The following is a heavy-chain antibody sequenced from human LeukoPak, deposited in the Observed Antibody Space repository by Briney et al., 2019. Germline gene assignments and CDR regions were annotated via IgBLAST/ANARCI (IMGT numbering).Heavy chain of an antibody. D-gene: IGHD6-13*01. J-gene: IGHJ4*01. CDR1: GGSFSNYY. Sequence: SETLSLTCAVYGGSFSNYYWSRIRQPPGEGLEWIGEIHPSGNADSTPSLKGRVTISVDTSKNQSSLNVISVTAADTAEYYCTRGEDPFKQGHWGHGTLVTVSS. V-gene: IGHV4-34*01. CDR3: TRGEDPFKQGH. CDR2: IHPSGNA.